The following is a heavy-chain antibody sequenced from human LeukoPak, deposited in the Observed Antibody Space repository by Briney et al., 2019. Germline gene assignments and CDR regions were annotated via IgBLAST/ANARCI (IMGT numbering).Heavy chain of an antibody. Sequence: ASVKVSCKASRYTFTGYYMHWVRQAPGQGLEWMGIINPSGGSTSYAQKFQGRVTMTRDTSTSTVYMELSSLRSEDTAVYYCAAEYSYGHPFGYWGQGTLVTVSS. CDR3: AAEYSYGHPFGY. CDR1: RYTFTGYY. V-gene: IGHV1-46*01. J-gene: IGHJ4*02. CDR2: INPSGGST. D-gene: IGHD5-18*01.